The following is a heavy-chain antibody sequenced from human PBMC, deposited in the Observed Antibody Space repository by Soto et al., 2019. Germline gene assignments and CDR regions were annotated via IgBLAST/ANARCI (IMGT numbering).Heavy chain of an antibody. CDR1: GGSISSYY. CDR2: IVYRGST. J-gene: IGHJ4*02. D-gene: IGHD6-13*01. Sequence: VQLQESGPGLVKPSATLSLTCTVSGGSISSYYWSWIRQPPGKGLEWIGYIVYRGSTNYNPSLKSRVTISVDTSKNQFSLKLSSVTAADTSVYYCARRYSSSSDYWGQGTLGTVSS. V-gene: IGHV4-59*08. CDR3: ARRYSSSSDY.